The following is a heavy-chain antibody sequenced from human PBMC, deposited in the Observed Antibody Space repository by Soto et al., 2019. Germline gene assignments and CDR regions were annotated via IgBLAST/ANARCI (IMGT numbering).Heavy chain of an antibody. V-gene: IGHV3-74*01. CDR2: IKGDGIST. CDR1: GFTFSSYW. J-gene: IGHJ4*02. D-gene: IGHD3-10*01. Sequence: EVQLVESGGGLVQSGGSLRLSCAASGFTFSSYWMHWVRQAPGKGLVWVSRIKGDGISTNYADSVKGRFTISRDNAKDTVFLQMTGLSAGDMAVYYCARGGMGNYYNDYWGQGTLVTVSS. CDR3: ARGGMGNYYNDY.